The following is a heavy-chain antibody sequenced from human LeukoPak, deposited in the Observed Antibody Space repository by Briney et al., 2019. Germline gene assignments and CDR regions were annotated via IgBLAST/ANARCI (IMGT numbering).Heavy chain of an antibody. J-gene: IGHJ4*02. V-gene: IGHV1-69*13. CDR2: VIPMFATA. CDR3: ARGLHGDYGYFDY. D-gene: IGHD4-17*01. Sequence: SVKVSCKASGGTFSSYAISWVRQAPGQGLEWMGGVIPMFATANYAPKFQDRVTITADESTSTAYMELRSLRSEDTAVYHCARGLHGDYGYFDYWGQGTLVTVSS. CDR1: GGTFSSYA.